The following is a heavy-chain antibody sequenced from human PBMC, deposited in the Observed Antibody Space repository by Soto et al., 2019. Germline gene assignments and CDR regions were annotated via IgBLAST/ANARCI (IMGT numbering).Heavy chain of an antibody. J-gene: IGHJ6*02. CDR1: GYSFTSHW. V-gene: IGHV5-51*01. Sequence: GESLKISCKGSGYSFTSHWIGWVRQMPGKGLEWMGIIYPGDSDTRYSPSFQGQVTISADKSISTAYLQWSSLKASDTAMYYCARRGAMFPAYYYGMDVWGQGTTVTVSS. CDR3: ARRGAMFPAYYYGMDV. CDR2: IYPGDSDT. D-gene: IGHD3-10*02.